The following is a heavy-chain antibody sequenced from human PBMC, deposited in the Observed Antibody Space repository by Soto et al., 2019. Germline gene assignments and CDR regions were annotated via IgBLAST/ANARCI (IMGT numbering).Heavy chain of an antibody. Sequence: QVQLVQSGAEVKKPGSSVKVSCKASGGTFSSYTISWVRQAPGQGLEWMGRIIPILGIANYAQKFQGRVTITADKSTSTAYMELSSLSSEDTAVYYCARASSSPGPRWFDPWGQGTLVTVSS. CDR1: GGTFSSYT. J-gene: IGHJ5*02. V-gene: IGHV1-69*02. CDR3: ARASSSPGPRWFDP. CDR2: IIPILGIA. D-gene: IGHD6-6*01.